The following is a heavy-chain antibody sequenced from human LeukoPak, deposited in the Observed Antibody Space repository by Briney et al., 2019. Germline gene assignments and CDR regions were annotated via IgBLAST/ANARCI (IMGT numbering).Heavy chain of an antibody. D-gene: IGHD2-15*01. Sequence: GASVQVSCQASRGNFRSYAISWVRQAPGQGLEWMGRIIYIFGTENYAQKFQGRVTITTDESTSTAYMELSSLRSEDTAVYYCARAPCSGGSCYSNGAYNWFDPWGQGTLVTVSS. CDR2: IIYIFGTE. CDR1: RGNFRSYA. V-gene: IGHV1-69*05. CDR3: ARAPCSGGSCYSNGAYNWFDP. J-gene: IGHJ5*02.